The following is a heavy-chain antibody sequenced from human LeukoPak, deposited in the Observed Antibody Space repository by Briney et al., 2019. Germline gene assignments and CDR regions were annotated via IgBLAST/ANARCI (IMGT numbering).Heavy chain of an antibody. Sequence: SETLSLTCTVPGGSISSYYWSWFRQPPGKGLEWIGYIYYNGSINYNPSLKRRVTISVDTSKNQFSLKLSSVTAADTAVYYCARVGYYGSGSYYNPFDYWGQGTLVTVSS. CDR1: GGSISSYY. J-gene: IGHJ4*02. D-gene: IGHD3-10*01. V-gene: IGHV4-59*01. CDR3: ARVGYYGSGSYYNPFDY. CDR2: IYYNGSI.